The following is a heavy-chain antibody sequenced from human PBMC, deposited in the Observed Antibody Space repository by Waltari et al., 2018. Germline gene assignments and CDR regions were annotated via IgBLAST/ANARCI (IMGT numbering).Heavy chain of an antibody. D-gene: IGHD3-22*01. Sequence: DVHLVESGGGLVQPGRSLRLSCVGSGFTFYAYSLHLVRQPPGKGLEWVSGINYNSASIGYGESVKGRFIISRDNARNSLYLQMNSLTTEDTALYYCLKKNDEVFDRNGLVYDAFDMWGQGTMVTVSP. J-gene: IGHJ3*02. CDR3: LKKNDEVFDRNGLVYDAFDM. CDR2: INYNSASI. CDR1: GFTFYAYS. V-gene: IGHV3-9*01.